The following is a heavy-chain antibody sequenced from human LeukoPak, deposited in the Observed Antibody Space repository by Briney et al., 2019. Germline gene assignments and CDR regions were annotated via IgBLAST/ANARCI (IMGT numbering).Heavy chain of an antibody. Sequence: GGSLRLSCAASGFTVISNYMTWVRQAPGKGLEWVSVISSGGSTYYADSVKGRFTISRDTSKNTLYLQMNSLRADDTAVYFCASASPAHYHGMDVWGQGTTVTVSS. CDR3: ASASPAHYHGMDV. D-gene: IGHD6-6*01. CDR2: ISSGGST. CDR1: GFTVISNY. J-gene: IGHJ6*02. V-gene: IGHV3-66*01.